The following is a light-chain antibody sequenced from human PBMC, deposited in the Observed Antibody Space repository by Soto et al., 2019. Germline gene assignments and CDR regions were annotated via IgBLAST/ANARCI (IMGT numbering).Light chain of an antibody. CDR3: HQFGSSPLDT. V-gene: IGKV3-20*01. J-gene: IGKJ3*01. CDR2: RAY. CDR1: QTIRSSF. Sequence: EIVLTQSPGTLSLSPGERATLSCRASQTIRSSFLAWYQQKPGQAPRLLIYRAYRRAPGIPDRFSGSGSWTDFTLTISRLEPEDFAVYYCHQFGSSPLDTFGPGTKVEIK.